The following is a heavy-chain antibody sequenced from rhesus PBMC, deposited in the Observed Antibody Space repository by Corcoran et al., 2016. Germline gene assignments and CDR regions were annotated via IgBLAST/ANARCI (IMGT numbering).Heavy chain of an antibody. CDR3: ARDGGSGYYTGGFIDY. D-gene: IGHD3-28*01. CDR2: TYGSGCTH. Sequence: QVQLQESGPGLVKPSETLSLTCAVSGYSISSNYWNWIRQPPGKGLEWIGRTYGSGCTHYPNPALNSQCTLSVDTSKNQFSLKLSSVTAADTAVYYCARDGGSGYYTGGFIDYWGQGVLVTVSS. CDR1: GYSISSNY. J-gene: IGHJ4*01. V-gene: IGHV4S14*01.